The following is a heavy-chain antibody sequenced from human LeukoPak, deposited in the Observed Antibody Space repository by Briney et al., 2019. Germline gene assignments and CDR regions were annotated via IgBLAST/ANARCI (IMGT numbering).Heavy chain of an antibody. CDR2: IYYSGST. V-gene: IGHV4-31*03. Sequence: PSQTLSLTCTVSGGSISSGGYYWSWIRQHPGKGLEWIGYIYYSGSTYYNPSLKSRVAISVDTSKNQFSLKLSSVTAADTAVYYCAGDIGAYCGGDCYSPSGAFDIWGQGTMVTVSS. J-gene: IGHJ3*02. CDR1: GGSISSGGYY. D-gene: IGHD2-21*02. CDR3: AGDIGAYCGGDCYSPSGAFDI.